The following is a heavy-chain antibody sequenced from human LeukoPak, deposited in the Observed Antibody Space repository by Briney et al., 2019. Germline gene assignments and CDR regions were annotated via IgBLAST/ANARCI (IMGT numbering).Heavy chain of an antibody. Sequence: PGGSLRLSCAASGFTFSSYAVSWVRQAPGKGLEWVSAISGSGGSTYYADSVKGRFTISRDNSKNTLYLQMNSLRAEDTAVYYCAKGPLPRTHFDWLSEFDYWGQGTLVTVSS. V-gene: IGHV3-23*01. CDR1: GFTFSSYA. CDR2: ISGSGGST. CDR3: AKGPLPRTHFDWLSEFDY. J-gene: IGHJ4*02. D-gene: IGHD3-9*01.